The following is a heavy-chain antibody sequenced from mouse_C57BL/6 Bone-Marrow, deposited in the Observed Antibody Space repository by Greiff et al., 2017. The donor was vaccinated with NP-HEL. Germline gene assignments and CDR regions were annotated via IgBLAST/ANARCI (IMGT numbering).Heavy chain of an antibody. CDR2: ISDGGSYT. Sequence: EVHLVESGGGLVKPGGSLKLSCAASGFTFSSYAMSWVRQTPEKRLEWVATISDGGSYTYYPDNVKGRFTISRDNAKNNLYLQMSHLKSEDTAMYYCARPPAVEAMDYWGQGTSVTVSS. J-gene: IGHJ4*01. V-gene: IGHV5-4*01. CDR1: GFTFSSYA. CDR3: ARPPAVEAMDY.